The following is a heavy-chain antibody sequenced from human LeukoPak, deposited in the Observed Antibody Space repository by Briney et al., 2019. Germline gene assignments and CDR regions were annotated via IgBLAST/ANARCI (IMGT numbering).Heavy chain of an antibody. CDR1: GGSISSGGYY. CDR3: ARGLLRFLEWLPLDY. J-gene: IGHJ4*02. CDR2: IYYSGST. V-gene: IGHV4-31*03. Sequence: SETLSLTCTVSGGSISSGGYYWSWIRQHPGKGLEWIGYIYYSGSTYYNPSLKSRVTISVDTSKNQFSLKLSSVTAAGTAVYYCARGLLRFLEWLPLDYWGQGTLVTVSS. D-gene: IGHD3-3*01.